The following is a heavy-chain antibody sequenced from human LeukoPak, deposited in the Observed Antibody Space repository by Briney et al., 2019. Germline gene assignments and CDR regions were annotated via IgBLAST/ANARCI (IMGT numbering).Heavy chain of an antibody. J-gene: IGHJ4*02. CDR1: GDSVSSNGAS. CDR2: TYYRSKWYN. CDR3: ARETDFGVVTN. D-gene: IGHD3-3*01. Sequence: PSQTLSVTCDISGDSVSSNGASWTWIRQSPSRGLEWLGRTYYRSKWYNDYAVSVKSRISINPDTSKNQFSLQMNSVTPEDTAVYYCARETDFGVVTNWGQGTLVTVSS. V-gene: IGHV6-1*01.